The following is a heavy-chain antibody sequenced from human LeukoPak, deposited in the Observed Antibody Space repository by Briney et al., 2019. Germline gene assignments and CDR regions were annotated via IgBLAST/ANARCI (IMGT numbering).Heavy chain of an antibody. CDR1: GDSFSSNSAS. CDR3: ARAQGYLDL. V-gene: IGHV6-1*01. Sequence: SQTLSLTCAISGDSFSSNSASWNWLRQSPSRGLEWLGRTYYRSKWYNEYAVSVKSRLTINPDTSKNQFSLQLNSVTPDDTAVYYCARAQGYLDLWGRGTLVTVSS. J-gene: IGHJ2*01. CDR2: TYYRSKWYN.